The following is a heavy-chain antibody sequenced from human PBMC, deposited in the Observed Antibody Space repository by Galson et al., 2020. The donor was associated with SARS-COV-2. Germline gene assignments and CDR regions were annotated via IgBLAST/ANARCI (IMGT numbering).Heavy chain of an antibody. Sequence: ASETLSLTCTVSGGSVTNGDYYWRWIRQPPGKGLEWIGHIYYSGSTYSNPSLKSRVTISVDPSQNQFSLKLRSVTAADTAVYYCARGPGGEGWPPFYWCQGTLVTVSS. CDR1: GGSVTNGDYY. CDR3: ARGPGGEGWPPFY. CDR2: IYYSGST. D-gene: IGHD3-10*01. J-gene: IGHJ4*02. V-gene: IGHV4-30-4*01.